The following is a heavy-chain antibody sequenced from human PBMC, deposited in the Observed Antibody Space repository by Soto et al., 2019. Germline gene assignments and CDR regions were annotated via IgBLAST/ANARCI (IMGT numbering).Heavy chain of an antibody. CDR3: ARDMTYYDFWSGYFLPEGMDV. J-gene: IGHJ6*02. CDR1: GFTVSSNY. V-gene: IGHV3-53*01. D-gene: IGHD3-3*01. Sequence: EVQLVESGGGLIQPGGSLRLSCAASGFTVSSNYMSWVRQAPGKGLEWVSVIYSGGSTYYADSVKGRFTISRDNSKNTQDLQMNSQRAEDTAVYYCARDMTYYDFWSGYFLPEGMDVWGQGTTVTVSS. CDR2: IYSGGST.